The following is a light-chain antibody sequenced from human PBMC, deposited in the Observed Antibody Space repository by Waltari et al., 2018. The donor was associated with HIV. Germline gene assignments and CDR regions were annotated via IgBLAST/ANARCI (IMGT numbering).Light chain of an antibody. CDR2: RNN. J-gene: IGLJ3*02. CDR1: NSNIGTHS. Sequence: QPVLTQPPSASGTPGHGVTISCSGSNSNIGTHSVYWYQHLPGMAPKLLIYRNNRRPSGIPDRFSGSRSGTSASLAISGLRSEDEADYYCVTWDDSLIWVFGGGTKLTVL. CDR3: VTWDDSLIWV. V-gene: IGLV1-47*01.